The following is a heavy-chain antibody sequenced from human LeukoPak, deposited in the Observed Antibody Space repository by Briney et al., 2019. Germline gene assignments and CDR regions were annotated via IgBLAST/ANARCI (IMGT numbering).Heavy chain of an antibody. Sequence: VASVKVSCKASGYTFRGNYIHWLRQAPGQGLEWMGWIDANNGDTKSAQKFQGRVAMSRDTSISTAYMDLSSLSPDDAAVYYCARDPSSVTLYFFDHWGQGTLVTVSS. D-gene: IGHD4-11*01. CDR3: ARDPSSVTLYFFDH. J-gene: IGHJ4*02. V-gene: IGHV1-2*02. CDR1: GYTFRGNY. CDR2: IDANNGDT.